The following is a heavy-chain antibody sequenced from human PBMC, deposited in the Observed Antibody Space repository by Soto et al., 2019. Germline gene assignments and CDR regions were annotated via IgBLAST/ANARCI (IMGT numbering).Heavy chain of an antibody. V-gene: IGHV3-9*01. J-gene: IGHJ6*03. CDR2: ISWNSGSI. CDR3: AKDYSSYYNYMDV. Sequence: EVQLVESGGGLVQPGRSLRLSCAASGFTIDDYAMHWVRQAPGKGLEWVSGISWNSGSIGYADSVKGRFTISRDNAKNSLYLQMNSLRAEDTALYYCAKDYSSYYNYMDVWGKGTTVTVSS. CDR1: GFTIDDYA. D-gene: IGHD6-13*01.